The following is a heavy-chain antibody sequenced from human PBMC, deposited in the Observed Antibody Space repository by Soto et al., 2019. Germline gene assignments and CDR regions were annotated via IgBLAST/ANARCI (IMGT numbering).Heavy chain of an antibody. J-gene: IGHJ3*02. CDR2: IIPIFGTA. D-gene: IGHD3-22*01. Sequence: QVQLVQSGAEVKKPGSSVKVSCKASGGTFSSYAISWVRQAPGQGLEWMGGIIPIFGTANYAQKFQGRVTITADESTSTAYMELSSLRSEDTAVYYCARGYYDSSGYYYRYDAFDIWGQGTMVTVSS. CDR1: GGTFSSYA. V-gene: IGHV1-69*12. CDR3: ARGYYDSSGYYYRYDAFDI.